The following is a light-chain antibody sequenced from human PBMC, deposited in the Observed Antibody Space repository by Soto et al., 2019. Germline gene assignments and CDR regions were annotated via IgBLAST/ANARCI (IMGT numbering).Light chain of an antibody. CDR2: DVS. CDR1: SSDVGGYNY. CDR3: CSYLGRFVV. J-gene: IGLJ2*01. Sequence: QSALTQPRSVSGSPGQSVTISCTGTSSDVGGYNYVSWYQQHPGKAPKLMIYDVSKRPSGVPDRFSGSKSGNTASLTISGLQAEDEDDYYCCSYLGRFVVFGGGTKLTV. V-gene: IGLV2-11*01.